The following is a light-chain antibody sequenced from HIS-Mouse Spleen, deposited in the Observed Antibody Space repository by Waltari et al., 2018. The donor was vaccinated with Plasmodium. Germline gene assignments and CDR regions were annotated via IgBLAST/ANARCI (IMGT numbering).Light chain of an antibody. CDR3: YSTDSSGNHRV. Sequence: SYELTQPPSVSVSPGQTARITCSGDALPKKYAYWYQQKSGQAPVLVIYEDSKLPSGIPGRFSGSSSGTIATLTISGAQVEDEADYYCYSTDSSGNHRVFGGGTKLTVL. CDR2: EDS. J-gene: IGLJ3*02. CDR1: ALPKKY. V-gene: IGLV3-10*01.